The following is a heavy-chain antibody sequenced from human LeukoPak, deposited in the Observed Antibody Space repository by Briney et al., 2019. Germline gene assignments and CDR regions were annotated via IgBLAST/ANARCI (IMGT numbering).Heavy chain of an antibody. V-gene: IGHV3-73*01. CDR1: GFTFSGSP. D-gene: IGHD6-19*01. CDR2: IRTTISDYAT. Sequence: GGSLRLSCAASGFTFSGSPIHWVRQASGKGLEWIGRIRTTISDYATAYAASVNGRFTIARDDSHNTAYLQMDSLKIEDTAVYYCSRGGAVTGPPNWLDPWGQGTLVTVSS. J-gene: IGHJ5*02. CDR3: SRGGAVTGPPNWLDP.